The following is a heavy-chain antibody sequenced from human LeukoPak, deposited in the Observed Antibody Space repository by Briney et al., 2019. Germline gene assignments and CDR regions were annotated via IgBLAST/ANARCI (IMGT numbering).Heavy chain of an antibody. V-gene: IGHV3-74*01. J-gene: IGHJ4*02. CDR3: VRDNRSYNFDY. CDR1: ASSFGRLW. Sequence: APSASSFGRLWMRWVAEAPGKKLFWVSCIKGDGSSTSIADSARGRFTTSRDNAKNTVYLGMNSLRADDTPVYYCVRDNRSYNFDYWGQGTLGTVSS. CDR2: IKGDGSST. D-gene: IGHD1-26*01.